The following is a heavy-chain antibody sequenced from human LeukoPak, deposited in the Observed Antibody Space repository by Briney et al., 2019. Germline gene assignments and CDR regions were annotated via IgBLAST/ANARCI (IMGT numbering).Heavy chain of an antibody. CDR3: ARGPPPLWFGELGGNCFAP. V-gene: IGHV4-31*03. CDR1: GGSISSGGYY. Sequence: SETLSLTCTVSGGSISSGGYYWSWIRQHPGKGLEWIGYIYYSGSTYYNPSLKSRVTISVDTSKNQFSLKLSSVTAADTAVYYCARGPPPLWFGELGGNCFAPWGRETRVTVSS. CDR2: IYYSGST. J-gene: IGHJ5*02. D-gene: IGHD3-10*01.